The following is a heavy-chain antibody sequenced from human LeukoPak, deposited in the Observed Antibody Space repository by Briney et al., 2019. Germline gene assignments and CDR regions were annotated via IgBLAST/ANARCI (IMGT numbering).Heavy chain of an antibody. J-gene: IGHJ6*02. V-gene: IGHV1-18*01. CDR1: GYTFTSYG. CDR3: ARDIVATIHYYYGMDV. D-gene: IGHD5-12*01. Sequence: GASVKASCKASGYTFTSYGISWVRQAPGQGLEWMGWISAYNGNTNYAQKLQGRVTMTTDTSTSTAYMELRSLRSDDTAVYYCARDIVATIHYYYGMDVWGQGTTVTVSS. CDR2: ISAYNGNT.